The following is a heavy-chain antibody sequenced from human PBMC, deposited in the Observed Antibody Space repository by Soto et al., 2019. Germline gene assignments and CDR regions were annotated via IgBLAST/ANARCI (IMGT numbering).Heavy chain of an antibody. D-gene: IGHD6-13*01. CDR3: TRHEGGAAADRPLDY. J-gene: IGHJ4*02. CDR1: GGSISSSRYH. Sequence: SETLSLTCTVSGGSISSSRYHWGWIRQPPGKGLEWIGSINYSGSTHNNPSLKSRVTMSVDTYTNQFSLKLMSVTAADTAIYYCTRHEGGAAADRPLDYWGQGTLVTVSS. V-gene: IGHV4-39*01. CDR2: INYSGST.